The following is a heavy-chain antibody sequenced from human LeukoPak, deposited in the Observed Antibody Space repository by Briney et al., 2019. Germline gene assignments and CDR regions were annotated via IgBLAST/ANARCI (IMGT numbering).Heavy chain of an antibody. J-gene: IGHJ4*02. Sequence: PGGSLRLSCAASGFTFSSYSMNWVRQAPGKGLEWVSYISSSSSTIYYADSVKGRFTISRDNAKNSLYLQMNSLRAEDTAVYYCARDPGSSSGERGYYFDYWGQGTLVTVSS. CDR1: GFTFSSYS. CDR3: ARDPGSSSGERGYYFDY. CDR2: ISSSSSTI. D-gene: IGHD6-6*01. V-gene: IGHV3-48*01.